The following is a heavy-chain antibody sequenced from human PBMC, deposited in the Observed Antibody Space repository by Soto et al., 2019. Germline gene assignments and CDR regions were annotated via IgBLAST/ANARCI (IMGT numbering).Heavy chain of an antibody. CDR1: GGSISSYY. V-gene: IGHV4-4*07. J-gene: IGHJ6*02. D-gene: IGHD2-2*01. CDR3: ARDPLVPAAPGGPSYYYGMDV. Sequence: GTLALTCTVSGGSISSYYWSWIRQPSGKGLEWIGRIYTSGSTNYNPSLKSRVTMSVDTSKNQFSLKLSSVTAADTAVYYCARDPLVPAAPGGPSYYYGMDVWGQGTTVTVSS. CDR2: IYTSGST.